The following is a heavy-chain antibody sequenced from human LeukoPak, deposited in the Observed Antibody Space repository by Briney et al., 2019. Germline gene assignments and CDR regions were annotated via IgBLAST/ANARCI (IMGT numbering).Heavy chain of an antibody. D-gene: IGHD3-3*01. V-gene: IGHV4-59*12. J-gene: IGHJ5*02. CDR2: IYYSGST. CDR3: ARDTHHYDFWSGRTTPKTRGWFDP. CDR1: GGSISSYY. Sequence: SETLSLTCTVSGGSISSYYWSWIRQPPGKGLEWIGYIYYSGSTNYNPSLKNRVTISVDTSKNQFSLKLSSVTAADTAVYYCARDTHHYDFWSGRTTPKTRGWFDPWGQGTLVTVSS.